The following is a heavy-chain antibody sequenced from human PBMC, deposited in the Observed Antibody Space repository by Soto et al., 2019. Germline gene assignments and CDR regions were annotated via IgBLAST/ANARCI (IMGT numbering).Heavy chain of an antibody. V-gene: IGHV3-30*18. Sequence: QVQLVESGGGVVQPGRSLRLSCAASGFTFSSYGMHWVRQAPGKGLEWVAVISYDGSNKYYADSVKGRFTISRDNSKNTLYLQMNSLRAEDTAVYYCVKESGWDVDYWGQGTLVTVSS. J-gene: IGHJ4*02. D-gene: IGHD1-26*01. CDR2: ISYDGSNK. CDR3: VKESGWDVDY. CDR1: GFTFSSYG.